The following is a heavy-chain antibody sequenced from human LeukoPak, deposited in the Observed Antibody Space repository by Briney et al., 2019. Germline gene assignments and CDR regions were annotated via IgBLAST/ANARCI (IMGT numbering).Heavy chain of an antibody. CDR3: ASSITMIVVVTPAPNFDY. D-gene: IGHD3-22*01. V-gene: IGHV1-2*02. Sequence: ASVKVSCKASGYTFTGYYMHWVRQAPGQGLEWMGWINPNSGATNFAQKFQGRVTMTRDTSISTAYMELSRLRSDDTAVYYCASSITMIVVVTPAPNFDYWGLGTLVTVSS. CDR2: INPNSGAT. CDR1: GYTFTGYY. J-gene: IGHJ4*02.